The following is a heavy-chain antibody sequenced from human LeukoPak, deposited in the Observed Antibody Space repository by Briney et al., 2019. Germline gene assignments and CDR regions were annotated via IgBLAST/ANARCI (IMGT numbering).Heavy chain of an antibody. CDR2: IYTSGST. V-gene: IGHV4-4*07. D-gene: IGHD3-3*01. J-gene: IGHJ6*03. Sequence: SETLSLTCTVSGGSISSYYWSWIRQPAGKGLEWIGRIYTSGSTNYNPSLKSRVTMSVDTSKNQFSLKLSSVTAADTAVYYCARNVLRFLEWPNYMDVWGKGTTVTVSS. CDR3: ARNVLRFLEWPNYMDV. CDR1: GGSISSYY.